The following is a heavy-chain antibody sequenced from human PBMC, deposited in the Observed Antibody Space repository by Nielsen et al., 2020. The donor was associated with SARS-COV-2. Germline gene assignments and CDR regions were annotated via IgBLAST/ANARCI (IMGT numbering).Heavy chain of an antibody. CDR1: GFTFSSYA. CDR2: ISGSGGST. J-gene: IGHJ6*02. D-gene: IGHD1-7*01. Sequence: ETLSLTCAASGFTFSSYAMSWVRQAPGKGLEWVSAISGSGGSTYYADSVKGRFTISRDNSKNTLYLQMNSLRAGDTAVYYCARARLELEEGYYYYYYGMDVWGQGTTVTVSS. CDR3: ARARLELEEGYYYYYYGMDV. V-gene: IGHV3-23*01.